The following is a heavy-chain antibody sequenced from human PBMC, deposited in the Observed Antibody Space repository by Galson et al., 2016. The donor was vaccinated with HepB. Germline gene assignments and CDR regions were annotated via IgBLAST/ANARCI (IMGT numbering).Heavy chain of an antibody. CDR1: GGSIYNYY. CDR3: ARGPPDYLDSGSFYSGWFDP. Sequence: SETLSLTCTVSGGSIYNYYWSWIRQSPGKGLEWIGWIHDSGSTNYNPSLKSRLTMSVDTSKNQFSLKLSSVTAADTAVYYCARGPPDYLDSGSFYSGWFDPWGRGTLVTVSS. CDR2: IHDSGST. D-gene: IGHD3-10*01. V-gene: IGHV4-59*01. J-gene: IGHJ5*02.